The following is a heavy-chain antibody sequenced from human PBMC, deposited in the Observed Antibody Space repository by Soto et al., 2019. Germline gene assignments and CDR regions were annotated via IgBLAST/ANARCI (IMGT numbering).Heavy chain of an antibody. J-gene: IGHJ6*02. Sequence: PGGSLRLSCAASGFTFSSYAMHWVRQAPGKGLEWVAVISYDGSNKYYADSVKGRFTISRDNSKNTLYLQMNSLRAEDTAVYYCARDADGSGSYYNRMDVWGQGTTVTVSS. CDR1: GFTFSSYA. V-gene: IGHV3-30-3*01. D-gene: IGHD3-10*01. CDR2: ISYDGSNK. CDR3: ARDADGSGSYYNRMDV.